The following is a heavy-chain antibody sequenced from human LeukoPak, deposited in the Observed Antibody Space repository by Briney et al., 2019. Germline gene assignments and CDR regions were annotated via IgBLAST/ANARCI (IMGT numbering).Heavy chain of an antibody. J-gene: IGHJ4*02. CDR2: ISSSSSYI. CDR1: GFTFSSYS. Sequence: GGSLRLSCAASGFTFSSYSMNWVRQAPGKGLEWVSSISSSSSYIYYADSVKGRFTISRDNAKNSLYLQMNSLRAEDTAVYYCAKFSYGYGPLDYWGQGTLVTVSS. D-gene: IGHD5-18*01. CDR3: AKFSYGYGPLDY. V-gene: IGHV3-21*04.